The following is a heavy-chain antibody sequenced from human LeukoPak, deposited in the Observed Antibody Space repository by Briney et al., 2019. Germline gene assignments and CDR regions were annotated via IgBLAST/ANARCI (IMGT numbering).Heavy chain of an antibody. CDR1: GGSISSYY. V-gene: IGHV4-59*01. D-gene: IGHD6-25*01. J-gene: IGHJ4*02. Sequence: SETLSLTCTVSGGSISSYYWSWIRQPPGKGLEWIGYIYYSGSTNYNPSLKSRVTISVDTSKNQFSLKLSSVTAADTAVYYCAREGQREPQQTFDYWGQGTLVTVSS. CDR2: IYYSGST. CDR3: AREGQREPQQTFDY.